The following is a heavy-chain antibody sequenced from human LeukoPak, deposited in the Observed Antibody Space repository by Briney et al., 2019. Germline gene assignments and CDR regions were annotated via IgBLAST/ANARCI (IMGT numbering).Heavy chain of an antibody. Sequence: SGTLSLTCAVSGGSISSSNWWSWVRQPPGKGLEWVGEIYHSGSTNYNPSLKSRVTISVDKSKNQFSLKLSSVTAADTAVYYCARRSGSGSYYSKNFDYWGQGTLVTVSS. CDR1: GGSISSSNW. CDR3: ARRSGSGSYYSKNFDY. CDR2: IYHSGST. D-gene: IGHD3-10*01. V-gene: IGHV4-4*02. J-gene: IGHJ4*02.